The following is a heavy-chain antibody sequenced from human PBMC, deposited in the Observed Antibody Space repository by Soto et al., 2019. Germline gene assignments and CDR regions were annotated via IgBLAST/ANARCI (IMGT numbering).Heavy chain of an antibody. CDR2: IYYSGST. Sequence: SETLSLTCTVSGGSISSYYLSWIRQPPGKGLEWIGYIYYSGSTNYNPSLKSRVTISVDTSKNQFSLKLSSVTAADTAVYYCARTPYYYDSSGYWDYWGQGTLVTAPQ. CDR3: ARTPYYYDSSGYWDY. V-gene: IGHV4-59*01. J-gene: IGHJ4*02. CDR1: GGSISSYY. D-gene: IGHD3-22*01.